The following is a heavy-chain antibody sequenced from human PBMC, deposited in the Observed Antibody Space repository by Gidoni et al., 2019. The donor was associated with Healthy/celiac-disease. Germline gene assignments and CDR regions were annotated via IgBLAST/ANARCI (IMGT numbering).Heavy chain of an antibody. Sequence: QVQLQESGPGLVKPPQTLSLTCTVPGGSISSGDYYWSWIRQPPGKGLEWIGYIYYSGSTYYNPSLKSRVTISVDTSKNQFSLKLSSVTAADTAVYYCARDEATTLYYYMDVWGKGTTVTVSS. V-gene: IGHV4-30-4*01. D-gene: IGHD5-12*01. CDR3: ARDEATTLYYYMDV. CDR1: GGSISSGDYY. CDR2: IYYSGST. J-gene: IGHJ6*03.